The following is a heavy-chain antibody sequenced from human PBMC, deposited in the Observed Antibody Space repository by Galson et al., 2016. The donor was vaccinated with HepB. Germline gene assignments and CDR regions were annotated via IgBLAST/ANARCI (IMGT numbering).Heavy chain of an antibody. V-gene: IGHV4-39*01. D-gene: IGHD2-2*01. CDR1: GGSISSSRYS. CDR2: LYYSGST. J-gene: IGHJ4*02. Sequence: SETLSLTCTVSGGSISSSRYSWGWIRQPPGKGLEWIGCLYYSGSTYYNSSLKSRVTISVDTSKNQFSLNLSAVTAADTAVYYCARYCSSTSCSRYGDILTGYDGPLWGQGTLVTVSS. CDR3: ARYCSSTSCSRYGDILTGYDGPL.